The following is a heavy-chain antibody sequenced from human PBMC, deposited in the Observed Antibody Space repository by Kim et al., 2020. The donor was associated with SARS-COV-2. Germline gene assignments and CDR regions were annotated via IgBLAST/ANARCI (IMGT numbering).Heavy chain of an antibody. CDR3: ARLFANWNPNRPRDYYYYMDV. CDR1: GGSISSYY. D-gene: IGHD1-1*01. Sequence: SETLSLTCTVSGGSISSYYWSWIRQPPGKGLEWIGYIYYSGSTNYNPSLKSRVTISVDTSKNQFSLKLSSVTAADTAVYYCARLFANWNPNRPRDYYYYMDVWGKGTTVTVSS. CDR2: IYYSGST. J-gene: IGHJ6*03. V-gene: IGHV4-59*08.